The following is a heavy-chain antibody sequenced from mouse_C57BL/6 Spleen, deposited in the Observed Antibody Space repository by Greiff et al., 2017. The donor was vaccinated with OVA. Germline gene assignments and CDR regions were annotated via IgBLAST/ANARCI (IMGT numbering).Heavy chain of an antibody. V-gene: IGHV7-3*01. CDR3: ARNGSPYAMDY. Sequence: DVKLVESGGGLVQPGGSLSLSCAASGFTFTDYYMSWVRQPPGKALEWLGFIRNKANGYTSEYSASVKGRFTISRDNSQSILYLQMNALRAEDSATYYCARNGSPYAMDYWGQGTSVTVSS. CDR1: GFTFTDYY. D-gene: IGHD1-1*01. CDR2: IRNKANGYTS. J-gene: IGHJ4*01.